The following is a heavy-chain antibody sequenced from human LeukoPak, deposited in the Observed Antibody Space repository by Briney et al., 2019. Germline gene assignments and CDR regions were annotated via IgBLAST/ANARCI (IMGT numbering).Heavy chain of an antibody. Sequence: ASVKVSCKVSGYTLTELSMHWVRQAPGKGLEWMGGFDPEDGETIYAQKFQGRVTMTEDTSTDTAYMELSSLRPEGTTVYYCAKSRHPYNWNDGAFFDYWGQGTLVTVSS. D-gene: IGHD1-20*01. CDR3: AKSRHPYNWNDGAFFDY. V-gene: IGHV1-24*01. CDR1: GYTLTELS. CDR2: FDPEDGET. J-gene: IGHJ4*02.